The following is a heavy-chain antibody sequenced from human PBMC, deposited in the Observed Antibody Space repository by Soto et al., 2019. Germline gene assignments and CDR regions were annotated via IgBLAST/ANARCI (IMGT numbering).Heavy chain of an antibody. D-gene: IGHD2-2*01. CDR3: SRRRYCSSICCSLGVGFDV. CDR1: GYTFTNFG. Sequence: ASVKVSCKSSGYTFTNFGINWVRQAPGQGIEWVGWISTYNGNTNYAQKVQGRVTMTSDTSTSTAYMELRSLRYDDTAVYYCSRRRYCSSICCSLGVGFDVWGQGTLVTVSS. CDR2: ISTYNGNT. J-gene: IGHJ4*02. V-gene: IGHV1-18*01.